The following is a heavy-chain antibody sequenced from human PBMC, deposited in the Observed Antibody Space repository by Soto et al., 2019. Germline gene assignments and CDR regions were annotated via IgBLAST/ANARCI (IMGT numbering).Heavy chain of an antibody. D-gene: IGHD2-15*01. J-gene: IGHJ4*02. Sequence: SGPTLVNPTQTLTLTCSCSGFSVSTSGEAVGWIRQPPGKALEWLALIYWNDNKYYSPSLKSRLTITKDPPKNQVVLTMTNMDPEDTATYYCAHRYCSGGSCYYTLDYWGQGTLVTVSS. CDR2: IYWNDNK. V-gene: IGHV2-5*01. CDR3: AHRYCSGGSCYYTLDY. CDR1: GFSVSTSGEA.